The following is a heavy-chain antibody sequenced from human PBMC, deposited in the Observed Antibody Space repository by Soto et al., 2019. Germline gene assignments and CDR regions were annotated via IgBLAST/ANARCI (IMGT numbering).Heavy chain of an antibody. CDR1: GLTVSSYG. J-gene: IGHJ4*02. Sequence: GGSLRLACAASGLTVSSYGMHGVRQAPGKGLEWVAVISYDGSNKNYADSVKGRFTISRDNSKNTVYLQMNSLRAEDTAVYYCAKDTYYHDSSGYYIFAYWGQGTLVPVSS. CDR3: AKDTYYHDSSGYYIFAY. V-gene: IGHV3-30*18. CDR2: ISYDGSNK. D-gene: IGHD3-22*01.